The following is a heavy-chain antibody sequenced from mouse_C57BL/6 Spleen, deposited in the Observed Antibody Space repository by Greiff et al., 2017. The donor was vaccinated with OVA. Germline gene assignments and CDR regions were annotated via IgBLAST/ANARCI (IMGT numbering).Heavy chain of an antibody. V-gene: IGHV5-9*01. CDR2: ISGGGGNT. J-gene: IGHJ1*03. CDR1: GFTFSSYT. Sequence: EVKLMESGGGLVKPGGSLKLSCAASGFTFSSYTMSWVRQTPEKRLEWVATISGGGGNTYYPDSVKGRFTISRDNAKNTLYLQMSSLRSEDTALYYCARHKEGYFDVWGTGTTVTVSS. CDR3: ARHKEGYFDV.